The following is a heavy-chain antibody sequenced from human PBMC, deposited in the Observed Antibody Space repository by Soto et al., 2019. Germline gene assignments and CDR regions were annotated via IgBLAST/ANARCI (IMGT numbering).Heavy chain of an antibody. CDR2: IVPNVGTV. V-gene: IGHV1-69*06. CDR1: GGTLSSFINYP. CDR3: ARRDTSGFLRYFDN. Sequence: SVKVSCKASGGTLSSFINYPINWVRQAPGQGLEWMGGIVPNVGTVNYAQKFQGRVTVTADKSTGTAYMELSSLRSEDTALYYCARRDTSGFLRYFDNWGQGTLVTVSS. D-gene: IGHD3-3*01. J-gene: IGHJ4*03.